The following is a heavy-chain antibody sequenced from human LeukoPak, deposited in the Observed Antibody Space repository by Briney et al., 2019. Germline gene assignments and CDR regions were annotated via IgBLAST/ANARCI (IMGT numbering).Heavy chain of an antibody. Sequence: ASVKVSCKASGYTFTSYAMHWVRQAPGQRLEWMGWINAGNGNTKYSQKFQGRVTITRDTSASTAYMELSSLRSEDTAVYYCARDENYYGSGSYHKGWFDPWGQGTLVTVSS. CDR2: INAGNGNT. J-gene: IGHJ5*02. V-gene: IGHV1-3*01. CDR3: ARDENYYGSGSYHKGWFDP. D-gene: IGHD3-10*01. CDR1: GYTFTSYA.